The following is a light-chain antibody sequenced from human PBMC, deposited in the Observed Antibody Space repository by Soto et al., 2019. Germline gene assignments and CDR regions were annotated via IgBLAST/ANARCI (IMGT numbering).Light chain of an antibody. CDR2: GNS. CDR3: QSYDSSRSGNVV. Sequence: QSVLTQPPSVSGAPGQRVTISCTGSSSNIGAGYDVHWYQQLPGTAPKLLIYGNSNRPSGVPDRFSGSKSGTSASLAITGRQAEDESDYYCQSYDSSRSGNVVFGGGTQLTVL. V-gene: IGLV1-40*01. J-gene: IGLJ2*01. CDR1: SSNIGAGYD.